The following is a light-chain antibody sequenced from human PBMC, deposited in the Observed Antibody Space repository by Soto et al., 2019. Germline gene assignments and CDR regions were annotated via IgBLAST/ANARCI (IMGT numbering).Light chain of an antibody. CDR1: SSDVGGYNY. CDR2: DVS. V-gene: IGLV2-14*01. CDR3: NSYTYSNTVV. J-gene: IGLJ2*01. Sequence: QSVLTQPASVSGSPGQSITISCTGTSSDVGGYNYVSWYQQHPGKAPKLMIYDVSNRPSGVSNRFSGSKSGNTASLTISGLQAEDEADYYCNSYTYSNTVVLGGGTKVTVL.